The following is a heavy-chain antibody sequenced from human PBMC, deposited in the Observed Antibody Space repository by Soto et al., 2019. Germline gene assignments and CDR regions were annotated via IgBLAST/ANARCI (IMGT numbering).Heavy chain of an antibody. Sequence: QLQLQESGSGLVKPSQTLSLTCAVSGGSISSGGYSWSWIRQPPGKGMEWIGYIYQSGSTYYNPSRKSRTTMSVNRTKNQFSLKLSTVTAADTAVYYCAAGGGLRRYYCGQGTLVTVSS. CDR2: IYQSGST. CDR1: GGSISSGGYS. J-gene: IGHJ4*02. CDR3: AAGGGLRRYY. D-gene: IGHD5-12*01. V-gene: IGHV4-30-2*01.